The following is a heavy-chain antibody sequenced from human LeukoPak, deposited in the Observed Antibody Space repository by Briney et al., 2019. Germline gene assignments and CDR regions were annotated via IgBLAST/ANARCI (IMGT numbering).Heavy chain of an antibody. CDR2: ISGSGGDT. CDR1: GFTFSTDA. J-gene: IGHJ4*02. V-gene: IGHV3-23*01. D-gene: IGHD6-19*01. CDR3: ARDSSGWSKNY. Sequence: GGSLRLSCAASGFTFSTDAMTWVRQAPGKGLQWVSAISGSGGDTYYEDSVKGRFTISRDNSTNMMYLQMNSLRAEDTAVYYCARDSSGWSKNYWGQGTLVTVSS.